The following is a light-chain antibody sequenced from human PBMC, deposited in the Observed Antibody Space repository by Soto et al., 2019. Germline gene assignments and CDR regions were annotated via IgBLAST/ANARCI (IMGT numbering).Light chain of an antibody. CDR3: SSYTRSTIYV. J-gene: IGLJ1*01. Sequence: QSVLTQPASVSGSPGQSITISCTGTSSDVGGYDHVSWYQHYPGKAPKLIIYDVINRPSGVSNRFSGSKSGNTASLTISGLQVEDEADYFCSSYTRSTIYVFGTGTKLTVL. V-gene: IGLV2-14*03. CDR1: SSDVGGYDH. CDR2: DVI.